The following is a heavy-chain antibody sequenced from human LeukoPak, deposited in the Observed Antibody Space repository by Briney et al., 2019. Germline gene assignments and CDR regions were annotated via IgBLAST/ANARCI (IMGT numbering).Heavy chain of an antibody. Sequence: GGSLRLCCAASGFTVSSNYMSWVRQAPGKGLEWVSVISSADTTYYADSVKGRFTISRDNSKNTVYLQMNSLRAEDTAMYYCARDPVQWPRKGAFDIWGQGTMVTVSS. J-gene: IGHJ3*02. CDR3: ARDPVQWPRKGAFDI. D-gene: IGHD6-19*01. V-gene: IGHV3-53*01. CDR1: GFTVSSNY. CDR2: ISSADTT.